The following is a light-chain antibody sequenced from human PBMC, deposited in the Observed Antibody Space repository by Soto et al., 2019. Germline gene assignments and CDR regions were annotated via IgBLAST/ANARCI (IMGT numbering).Light chain of an antibody. J-gene: IGKJ1*01. CDR3: QQYNTWPPRT. CDR2: GAS. CDR1: QSGRSH. V-gene: IGKV3-15*01. Sequence: EIVMTQSPATLSVSPGDRATLSCRANQSGRSHLAWYQQRPGQAPRLLIYGASTRAAGVPARFSGSGSGTEFTLNISSLQSEDFAVYYCQQYNTWPPRTFGQGTKVEVK.